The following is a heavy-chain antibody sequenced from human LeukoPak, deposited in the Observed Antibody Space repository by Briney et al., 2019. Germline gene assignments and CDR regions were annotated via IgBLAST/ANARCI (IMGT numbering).Heavy chain of an antibody. CDR1: GFTFNNYV. J-gene: IGHJ5*02. D-gene: IGHD1-20*01. Sequence: GGSLRLSCVASGFTFNNYVMHWVRQAPGKGLEWMGGFDPEDGETIYAQKFQGRVTMTEDTSTDTAYMELSSLRSEDTAVYYCATSGWGYNWNDAPYWFDPWGQGTLVTVSS. V-gene: IGHV1-24*01. CDR3: ATSGWGYNWNDAPYWFDP. CDR2: FDPEDGET.